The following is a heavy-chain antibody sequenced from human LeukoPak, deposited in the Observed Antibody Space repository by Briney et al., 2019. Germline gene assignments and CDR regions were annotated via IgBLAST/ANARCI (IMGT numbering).Heavy chain of an antibody. CDR1: GFTFSSYA. CDR2: ISSRGSTV. CDR3: ARESNNYYSGMDV. J-gene: IGHJ6*02. Sequence: GGSLRLSCAASGFTFSSYAMNWVRQAPGKGLEWVSYISSRGSTVYYADSVQGRFTISRDNLKNSLSLQMNSLRAEDTAVYYCARESNNYYSGMDVWGQGTTVTVSS. V-gene: IGHV3-48*03.